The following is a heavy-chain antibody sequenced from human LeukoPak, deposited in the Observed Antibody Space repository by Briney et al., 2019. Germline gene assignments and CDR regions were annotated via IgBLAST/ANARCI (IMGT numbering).Heavy chain of an antibody. Sequence: SETLSLTCTVSGGSISSGGYYWSWIRQHPGKGLEWIGYIYYSGSTYYNPSLKRRGTRSVDTSNNQFSLKLSSVTAADTAVYYCARGGGYCSSTRCRWGGFDYWGQGTLVTVSS. CDR2: IYYSGST. CDR1: GGSISSGGYY. J-gene: IGHJ4*02. CDR3: ARGGGYCSSTRCRWGGFDY. V-gene: IGHV4-31*03. D-gene: IGHD2-2*03.